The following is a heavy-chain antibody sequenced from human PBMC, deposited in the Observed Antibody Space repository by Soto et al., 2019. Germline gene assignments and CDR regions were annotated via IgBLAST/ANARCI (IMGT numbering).Heavy chain of an antibody. V-gene: IGHV4-34*01. CDR2: INHTGNT. CDR3: GRVTRGDYLRTFSVRGTDV. Sequence: PSETLSRTCAVYGGSFSNYYLIWMHQTPGNGLDWLGEINHTGNTNYNPSLKSRVTTSVGTSKQQFSLKLTAVTAADTAVYYCGRVTRGDYLRTFSVRGTDVWGQGTPVSIAS. CDR1: GGSFSNYY. D-gene: IGHD4-17*01. J-gene: IGHJ6*02.